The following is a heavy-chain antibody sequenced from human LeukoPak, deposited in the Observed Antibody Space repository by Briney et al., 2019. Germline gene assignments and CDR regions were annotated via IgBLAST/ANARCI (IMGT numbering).Heavy chain of an antibody. CDR3: ARAGNDWNTGYYFDY. CDR1: GGSISNYY. D-gene: IGHD1/OR15-1a*01. Sequence: SETLSLTCTVSGGSISNYYWSWIRQPPGKGLEWIVYIYFDGSTNYNPSLKSRLTISLDTSKNHISLKQSSVTAADTALYCCARAGNDWNTGYYFDYWGQGTLVTVSS. J-gene: IGHJ4*02. V-gene: IGHV4-59*01. CDR2: IYFDGST.